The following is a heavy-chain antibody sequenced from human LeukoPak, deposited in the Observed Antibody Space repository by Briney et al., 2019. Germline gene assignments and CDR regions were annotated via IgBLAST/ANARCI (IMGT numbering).Heavy chain of an antibody. CDR2: ITNDGSST. V-gene: IGHV3-74*01. Sequence: GGSLRLSCAASGLTFSSHWMHWVRQAPGKGLVWVSRITNDGSSTTYADSVKGRFTISRDNAKNSLYLQMNSLRAEDTAVYYCARGAYYYEDWGQGTLVTVSS. CDR1: GLTFSSHW. D-gene: IGHD3-22*01. J-gene: IGHJ4*02. CDR3: ARGAYYYED.